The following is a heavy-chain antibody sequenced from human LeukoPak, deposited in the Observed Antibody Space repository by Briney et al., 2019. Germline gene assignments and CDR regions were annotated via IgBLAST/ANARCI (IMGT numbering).Heavy chain of an antibody. J-gene: IGHJ5*02. CDR2: INHSGST. CDR3: ARGRIAVGPNWFDP. Sequence: SETLSLTCAVYGGSFSGYYWSWIRQPPGKGLEWIGEINHSGSTNYNPSLKSRVTISVDTSKNQFSLELSSVTAADTAVYYCARGRIAVGPNWFDPWGQGTLVTVSS. D-gene: IGHD6-19*01. CDR1: GGSFSGYY. V-gene: IGHV4-34*01.